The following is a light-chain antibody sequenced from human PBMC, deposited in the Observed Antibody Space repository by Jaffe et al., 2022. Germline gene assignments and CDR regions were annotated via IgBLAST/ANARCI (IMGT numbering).Light chain of an antibody. Sequence: SYELTQPLSVSVALGQTARITCGANNIENKIVHWYQQQPGQAPVVVIYRDSNRPSGIPERFSGSNSGNTATLTISRAQVEDEADYYCQVWDSNTAIFGGGTKLTVL. CDR2: RDS. V-gene: IGLV3-9*01. J-gene: IGLJ2*01. CDR3: QVWDSNTAI. CDR1: NIENKI.